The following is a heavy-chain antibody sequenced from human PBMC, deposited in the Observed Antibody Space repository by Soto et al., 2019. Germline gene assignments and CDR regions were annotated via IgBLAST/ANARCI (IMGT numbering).Heavy chain of an antibody. CDR1: GFTLSDYY. CDR3: ARGASGGSGWNYYYYYGMDV. Sequence: QVQLVESGAGLVKPGGSLRLSCAASGFTLSDYYMSWIRQAPGKGLEWVSYISSSSSYTDYADSVKGRFTISRDNAKNSLYLQMNSLRAEDTAVYYCARGASGGSGWNYYYYYGMDVWGQGTTVTVSS. V-gene: IGHV3-11*05. CDR2: ISSSSSYT. D-gene: IGHD6-19*01. J-gene: IGHJ6*02.